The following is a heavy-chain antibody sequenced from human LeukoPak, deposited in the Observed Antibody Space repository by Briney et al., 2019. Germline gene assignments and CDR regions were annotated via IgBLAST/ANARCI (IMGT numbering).Heavy chain of an antibody. CDR1: GFTFSSYS. D-gene: IGHD6-19*01. J-gene: IGHJ4*02. CDR3: AKGQSGSGWYSFDY. Sequence: PGGSLRLSCAASGFTFSSYSMNWVRQAPGKGLEWVSGISWNSGSIGYADSVKGRFTISRDNAKNSLYLQMNSLRAEDTALYYCAKGQSGSGWYSFDYWGQGTLVTVSS. V-gene: IGHV3-9*01. CDR2: ISWNSGSI.